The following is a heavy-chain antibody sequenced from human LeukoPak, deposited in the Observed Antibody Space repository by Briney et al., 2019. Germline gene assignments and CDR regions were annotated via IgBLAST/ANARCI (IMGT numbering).Heavy chain of an antibody. Sequence: PGGSLRLSCAASGFTFSSYSMNWVRQAPGKGLEWVSSISSSSSYIYYADSVKGRFTISRDNAKNSLYLQMNSLRAEDTAVYYCAKDQSEYYYGSGSYYPTYFDYWGQGTLVTVSS. CDR2: ISSSSSYI. J-gene: IGHJ4*02. CDR1: GFTFSSYS. D-gene: IGHD3-10*01. V-gene: IGHV3-21*04. CDR3: AKDQSEYYYGSGSYYPTYFDY.